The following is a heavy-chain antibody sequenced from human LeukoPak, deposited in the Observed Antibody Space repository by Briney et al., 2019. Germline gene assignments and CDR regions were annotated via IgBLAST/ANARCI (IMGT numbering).Heavy chain of an antibody. CDR2: ISSSSSYI. CDR1: GFTFSSYE. D-gene: IGHD1-26*01. CDR3: APFGGWELPVFDY. J-gene: IGHJ4*02. Sequence: SGGSLRLSCAAFGFTFSSYEMNWVRQAPGKGLEWVSSISSSSSYIYYADSVKGRFTISRDNAKNSLYLQMDSLRAEDTAVYYCAPFGGWELPVFDYWGQGTLVTVSS. V-gene: IGHV3-21*01.